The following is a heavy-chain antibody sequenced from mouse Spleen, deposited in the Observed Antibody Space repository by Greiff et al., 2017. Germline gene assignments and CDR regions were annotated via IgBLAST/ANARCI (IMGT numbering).Heavy chain of an antibody. V-gene: IGHV1-82*01. CDR2: IYPGDGDT. D-gene: IGHD2-4*01. Sequence: VMLVESGPELVKPGASVKISCKASGYAFSSSWMNWVKQRPGKGLEWIGRIYPGDGDTNYNGKFKGKATLTADKSSSTAYMQLSSLTSEDSAVYFCARFYYDLYFDYWGQGTTLTVSS. CDR1: GYAFSSSW. CDR3: ARFYYDLYFDY. J-gene: IGHJ2*01.